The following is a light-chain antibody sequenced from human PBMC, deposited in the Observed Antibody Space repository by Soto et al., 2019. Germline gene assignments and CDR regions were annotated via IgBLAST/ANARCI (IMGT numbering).Light chain of an antibody. Sequence: QSVLTQPASVSGSPGQSITISCTGTSSDVGNYNLVSWYQQHPGKAPKLMIYEVNKRPSGVSNHFSGSKSGNTASLTISGLQAEDEADYFCCSYTRSSTYVFGTGTKVTVL. CDR2: EVN. CDR3: CSYTRSSTYV. V-gene: IGLV2-23*02. J-gene: IGLJ1*01. CDR1: SSDVGNYNL.